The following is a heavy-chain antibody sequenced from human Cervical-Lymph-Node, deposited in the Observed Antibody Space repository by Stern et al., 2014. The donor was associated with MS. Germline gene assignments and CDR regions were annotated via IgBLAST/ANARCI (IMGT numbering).Heavy chain of an antibody. Sequence: QLQLQESGPGLVKPSQTLSLTCTVSGGSISSGDYYWSWIRQPPGKGLEWIGYIYYSGRTYYHPSLQSRATISVDTSKNQFSLKLSSVTAAYTAVYYCAREGLLGFTPANWGQGTLVTVSS. CDR2: IYYSGRT. J-gene: IGHJ4*02. CDR1: GGSISSGDYY. D-gene: IGHD2-15*01. V-gene: IGHV4-30-4*01. CDR3: AREGLLGFTPAN.